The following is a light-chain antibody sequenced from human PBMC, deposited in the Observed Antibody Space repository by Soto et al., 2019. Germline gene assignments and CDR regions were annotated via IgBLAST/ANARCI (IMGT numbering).Light chain of an antibody. CDR2: GAS. Sequence: DIVMTQSPGTLSVSPGERATLSCRASQTIGSNFLAWYQQKPGPAPRLLIYGASSRATGIPDRFSGSGSGTDFTLTISRLEPEDFAVYYCQQYGSSPWTFGLGTKVDIK. CDR1: QTIGSNF. V-gene: IGKV3-20*01. J-gene: IGKJ1*01. CDR3: QQYGSSPWT.